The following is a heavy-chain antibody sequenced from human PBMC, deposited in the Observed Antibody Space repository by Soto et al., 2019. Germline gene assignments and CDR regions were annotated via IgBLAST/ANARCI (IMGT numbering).Heavy chain of an antibody. CDR2: IKKDGTEK. CDR3: ARAIAVGSTSLDY. Sequence: GGSLRLSCAASGFTFSGYWMTWVRQAPGKGLEWVADIKKDGTEKYYVDSVKGRFTISRDNDKKSVYLQMNGLTVEDTAVYFCARAIAVGSTSLDYWGLGTRVTVSS. J-gene: IGHJ4*02. D-gene: IGHD6-19*01. CDR1: GFTFSGYW. V-gene: IGHV3-7*04.